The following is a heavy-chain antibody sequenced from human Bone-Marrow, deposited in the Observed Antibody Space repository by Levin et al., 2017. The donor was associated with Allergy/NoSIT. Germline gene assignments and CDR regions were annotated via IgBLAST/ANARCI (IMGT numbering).Heavy chain of an antibody. V-gene: IGHV3-66*01. CDR3: ASLAVFDSFDI. D-gene: IGHD3-3*02. CDR2: IYSGGSV. J-gene: IGHJ3*02. CDR1: GFTVSSNY. Sequence: GESLKISCAASGFTVSSNYMNWVRQAPGKGLEWVSVIYSGGSVYYADFAKGRFTISRDKSKNTLSLQMNSLSVDDTAVYYCASLAVFDSFDIWGQGTMVTVSS.